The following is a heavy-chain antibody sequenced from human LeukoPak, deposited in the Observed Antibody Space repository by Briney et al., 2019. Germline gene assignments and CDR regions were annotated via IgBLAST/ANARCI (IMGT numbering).Heavy chain of an antibody. CDR1: GFTFSNYA. V-gene: IGHV3-23*01. CDR2: ITGSGGNT. Sequence: GGSLRLSCVASGFTFSNYAMSWVRQAPGKGLEWVSAITGSGGNTYYADSVKGRFTISRDNSKNTVFLQMNSLRAEDTAVYYCAKWGDYDVLTGYYVPDYWGQGTLVTVSS. CDR3: AKWGDYDVLTGYYVPDY. D-gene: IGHD3-9*01. J-gene: IGHJ4*02.